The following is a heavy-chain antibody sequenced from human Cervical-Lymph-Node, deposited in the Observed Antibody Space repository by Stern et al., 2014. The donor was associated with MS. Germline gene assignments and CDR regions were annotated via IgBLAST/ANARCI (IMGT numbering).Heavy chain of an antibody. CDR2: MDGDGSIR. J-gene: IGHJ4*02. V-gene: IGHV3-74*02. CDR1: GLTFSTSF. Sequence: EVQLVESGGGLVQPGGSLRVSCEASGLTFSTSFMHWVRQAPGKGLVLSSRMDGDGSIRASADSVRGRFIISRDNAKNTLYLQMNSLRAEDTAVYYCARGGRSSSLDYWGQGTLVTVSS. D-gene: IGHD6-6*01. CDR3: ARGGRSSSLDY.